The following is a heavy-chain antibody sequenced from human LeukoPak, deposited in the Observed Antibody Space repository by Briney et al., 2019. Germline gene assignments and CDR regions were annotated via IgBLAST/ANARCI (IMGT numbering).Heavy chain of an antibody. CDR3: ARSVGGHFDY. CDR1: GFTFSVYC. Sequence: PAESLTLSCAASGFTFSVYCMNWVRQPPGMGLEWVGYITSNSATIQYADSVKGRFTISRDNTKNSLSLQMNSLRDEDTAVYYCARSVGGHFDYWGQGMLVTVSS. V-gene: IGHV3-48*02. J-gene: IGHJ4*02. D-gene: IGHD3-16*01. CDR2: ITSNSATI.